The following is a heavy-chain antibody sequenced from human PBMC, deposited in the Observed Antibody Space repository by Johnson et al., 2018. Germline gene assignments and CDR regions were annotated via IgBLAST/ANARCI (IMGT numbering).Heavy chain of an antibody. D-gene: IGHD3-16*01. CDR2: INSDGSST. Sequence: VQLQESGGGLVQPGGSLRLSCAASGFTFSSYWMHWVRQAPGKGLVWVSRINSDGSSTSYADSVRGRFIISRDNAKNSLYLQMNSLRAEDTAVYYCARDKDGGYYYYMDVWGKGTTVTVSS. V-gene: IGHV3-74*01. J-gene: IGHJ6*03. CDR1: GFTFSSYW. CDR3: ARDKDGGYYYYMDV.